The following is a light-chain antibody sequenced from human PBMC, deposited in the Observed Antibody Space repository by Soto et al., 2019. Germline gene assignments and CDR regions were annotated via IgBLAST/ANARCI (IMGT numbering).Light chain of an antibody. V-gene: IGKV1-5*03. CDR1: QTISSW. CDR2: KAS. J-gene: IGKJ1*01. CDR3: HHYNSYSGA. Sequence: DIEMTQSPSTLSVSVGDRATITCRASQTISSWVAWYQQKPGKAPKRLIYKASTLKSGVPSRFSGSGSGTEFTLTISSLQPDDFASYYCHHYNSYSGAFGQGTRVELK.